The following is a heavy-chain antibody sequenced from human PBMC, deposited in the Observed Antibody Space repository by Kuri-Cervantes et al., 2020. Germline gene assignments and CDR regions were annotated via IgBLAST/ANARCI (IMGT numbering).Heavy chain of an antibody. Sequence: SETLSLTCNVSGASISSRSHYWTWIRQPPGKGLEWIGNIHFSGSTFYNASLKSRVTISIDTSKNQFSLKLSSVTAADTAVYYCARPGSPLAVAGSFDYWGQGTLVTVSS. CDR3: ARPGSPLAVAGSFDY. CDR1: GASISSRSHY. V-gene: IGHV4-39*07. J-gene: IGHJ4*02. CDR2: IHFSGST. D-gene: IGHD6-19*01.